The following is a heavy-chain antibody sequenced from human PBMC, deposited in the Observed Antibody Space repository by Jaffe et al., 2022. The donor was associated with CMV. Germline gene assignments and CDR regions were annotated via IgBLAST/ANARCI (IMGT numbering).Heavy chain of an antibody. D-gene: IGHD5-18*01. Sequence: QVQLVQSGAEVKKPGASVKVSCKASGYTFTSYGISWVRQAPGQGLEWMGWISAYNGNTNYAQKLQGRVTMTTDTSTSTAYMELRSLRSDDTAVYYCARVNSYKMVYYYYGMDVWGQGTTVTVSS. CDR3: ARVNSYKMVYYYYGMDV. V-gene: IGHV1-18*01. CDR2: ISAYNGNT. J-gene: IGHJ6*02. CDR1: GYTFTSYG.